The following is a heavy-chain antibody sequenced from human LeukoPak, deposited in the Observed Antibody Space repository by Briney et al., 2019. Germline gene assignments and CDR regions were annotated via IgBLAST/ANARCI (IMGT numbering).Heavy chain of an antibody. CDR2: SRDKSHSYTT. CDR3: ARAPLIGATYSFDY. Sequence: GGSLRLSCVVSGFTFSDHYMDWVRQAPGKGLEWVGRSRDKSHSYTTEYATSVKGRFTISRDDTKNSLYLQMHSLKTEDTAVYYCARAPLIGATYSFDYWGQGTLVTVSS. V-gene: IGHV3-72*01. J-gene: IGHJ4*02. CDR1: GFTFSDHY. D-gene: IGHD4/OR15-4a*01.